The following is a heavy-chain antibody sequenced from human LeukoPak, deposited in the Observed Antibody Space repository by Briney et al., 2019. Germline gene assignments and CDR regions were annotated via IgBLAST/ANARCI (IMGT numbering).Heavy chain of an antibody. CDR1: GYTFTGYY. CDR3: ARQHDYGDYSFGY. CDR2: INPNSGGT. V-gene: IGHV1-2*02. Sequence: ASVKVSCKASGYTFTGYYMHWVRQAPGQGLEWIGGINPNSGGTNYAQKFQGRVTMTRDPYIRTAYMELSRLRSDDTAVYYCARQHDYGDYSFGYWGQGTLVTVSS. D-gene: IGHD4-17*01. J-gene: IGHJ4*02.